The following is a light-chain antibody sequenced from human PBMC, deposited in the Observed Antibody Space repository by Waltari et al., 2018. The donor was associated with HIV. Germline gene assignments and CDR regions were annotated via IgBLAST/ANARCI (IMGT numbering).Light chain of an antibody. J-gene: IGKJ2*03. CDR1: QRIRND. CDR3: QQSYTTSYS. CDR2: AAS. V-gene: IGKV1-39*01. Sequence: DIQMTQSPSSLSASVGDRVTITCRASQRIRNDLNWYQQKPGNAPKLLIYAASTLQSGVPSRFSGSGSGTDFTLTISSLLPEDLATYFCQQSYTTSYSFGQGTKLQIK.